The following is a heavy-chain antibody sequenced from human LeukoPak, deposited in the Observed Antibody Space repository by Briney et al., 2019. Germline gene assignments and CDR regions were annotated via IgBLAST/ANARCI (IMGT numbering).Heavy chain of an antibody. CDR2: INPNSGGT. Sequence: ASVKVSCKASGYTFTGYYMHWVRQAPGQGLEWMGWINPNSGGTNYAQKFQGRVTMTRDTSISTAYMELSRLRSDDTAVYYCARKICSSTSCHFDYWGRGTLVTVSS. J-gene: IGHJ4*02. CDR3: ARKICSSTSCHFDY. CDR1: GYTFTGYY. V-gene: IGHV1-2*02. D-gene: IGHD2-2*01.